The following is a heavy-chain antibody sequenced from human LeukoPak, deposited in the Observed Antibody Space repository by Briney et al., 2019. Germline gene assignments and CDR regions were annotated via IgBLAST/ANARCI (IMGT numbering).Heavy chain of an antibody. CDR1: GGTFSSYA. J-gene: IGHJ6*02. CDR2: IIPLFGTA. CDR3: ARDCSSTSCFRPRYYYYGMDV. Sequence: SVKVSCKASGGTFSSYAISWVRQAPGQGLDWMGGIIPLFGTAHYAQKFQGRVTITADESTSTAYMELRSLRSDDTAVYYCARDCSSTSCFRPRYYYYGMDVWGQGTTVTVSS. V-gene: IGHV1-69*13. D-gene: IGHD2-2*01.